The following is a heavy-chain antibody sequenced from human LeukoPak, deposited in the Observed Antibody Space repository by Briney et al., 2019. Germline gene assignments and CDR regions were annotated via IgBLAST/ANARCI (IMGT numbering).Heavy chain of an antibody. CDR1: GFSISLYS. D-gene: IGHD5-12*01. CDR3: ARDGSNIVEAAEFYFDY. Sequence: GGSLRLSCVASGFSISLYSMNWVRQTPGKGLEWVSHISSSSSTIYYADSVKGRFTISRDNAKNSLYLQMDSLRVEDAAVYFCARDGSNIVEAAEFYFDYWGQGTLVTVSS. J-gene: IGHJ4*02. CDR2: ISSSSSTI. V-gene: IGHV3-48*01.